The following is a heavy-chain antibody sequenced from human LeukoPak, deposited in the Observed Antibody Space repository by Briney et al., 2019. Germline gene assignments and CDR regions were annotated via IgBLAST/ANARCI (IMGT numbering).Heavy chain of an antibody. Sequence: GGSLRLSCAASGFTFSSYSMNWARQAPGKGLEWVSSISSSSSYIYYADSVKGRFTISRDNAKNSLYLQMNSLRAEDTAVYYCAKDSVVVTATTYYYYYYMDVWGKGTTVTVSS. J-gene: IGHJ6*03. CDR3: AKDSVVVTATTYYYYYYMDV. V-gene: IGHV3-21*01. CDR1: GFTFSSYS. D-gene: IGHD2-21*02. CDR2: ISSSSSYI.